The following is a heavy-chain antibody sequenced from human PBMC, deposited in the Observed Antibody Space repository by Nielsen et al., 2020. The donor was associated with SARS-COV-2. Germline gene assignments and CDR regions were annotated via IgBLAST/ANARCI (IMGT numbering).Heavy chain of an antibody. CDR1: GYSFTTYW. J-gene: IGHJ6*02. D-gene: IGHD2-2*01. CDR2: IDPSDSYT. V-gene: IGHV5-10-1*01. CDR3: ARRGGVVVPEEDV. Sequence: KVSCKGSGYSFTTYWIGWVRQMPGKGLEWMGRIDPSDSYTNYSPSFQGHVTISADKSISTAYLQWSSLKASDTAMYYCARRGGVVVPEEDVWGQGTTVTVSS.